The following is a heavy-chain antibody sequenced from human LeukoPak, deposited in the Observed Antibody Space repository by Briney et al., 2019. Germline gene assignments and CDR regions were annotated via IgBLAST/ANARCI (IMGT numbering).Heavy chain of an antibody. V-gene: IGHV1-2*04. D-gene: IGHD2-2*01. CDR3: ARQSCSGTSCYDSDDWFDP. CDR1: GYTFTDYH. Sequence: ASVKVSCKASGYTFTDYHIHWVRQAPGQGLEWMGWIDPNSGGTNYVQKFQGWVTMTRDKSITTVYMELGRLRSDDTAVYYCARQSCSGTSCYDSDDWFDPWGQGTLVTVSS. CDR2: IDPNSGGT. J-gene: IGHJ5*02.